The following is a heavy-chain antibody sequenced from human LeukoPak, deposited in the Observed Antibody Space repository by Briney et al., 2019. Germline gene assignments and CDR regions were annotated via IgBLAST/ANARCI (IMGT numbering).Heavy chain of an antibody. CDR3: ARDRAFSGSGSYFDY. Sequence: SETLSLTCTVSGGSISSGGYYWSWIRQPSGKGLEWIGYIYHSGSTYYNPSLKSRVTISVDRSKNQFSLKLSSVTAADTAVYYCARDRAFSGSGSYFDYWGQGTLVTVSS. CDR2: IYHSGST. CDR1: GGSISSGGYY. V-gene: IGHV4-30-2*01. D-gene: IGHD6-19*01. J-gene: IGHJ4*02.